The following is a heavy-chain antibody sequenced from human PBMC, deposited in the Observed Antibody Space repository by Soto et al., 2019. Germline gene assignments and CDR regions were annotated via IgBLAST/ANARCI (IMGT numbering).Heavy chain of an antibody. CDR2: IKSKTDGGTT. CDR1: GFTFSNAW. V-gene: IGHV3-15*01. D-gene: IGHD2-2*01. CDR3: TGLYCSSTSCLYYYYYGMDV. J-gene: IGHJ6*02. Sequence: LRLSCAASGFTFSNAWMSWVRQAPGKGLEWVGRIKSKTDGGTTDYAAPVKGRFTISRDDSKNTLYLQMNSLKTEDTAVYYCTGLYCSSTSCLYYYYYGMDVWGQGTTVTVSS.